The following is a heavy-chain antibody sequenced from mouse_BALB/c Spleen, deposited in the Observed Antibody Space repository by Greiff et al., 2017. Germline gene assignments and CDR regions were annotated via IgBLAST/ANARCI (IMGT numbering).Heavy chain of an antibody. Sequence: EVKLQESGPGLVKPSQSLSLTCTVTGYSITSDYAWNWIRQFPGNKLEWMGYISYSGSTSYNPSLKSRISITRDTSKNQFFLQLNSVTTEDTATYYCARVYDYVSGGAMDYWGQGTTVTVAS. CDR3: ARVYDYVSGGAMDY. CDR1: GYSITSDYA. CDR2: ISYSGST. V-gene: IGHV3-2*02. J-gene: IGHJ4*01. D-gene: IGHD2-4*01.